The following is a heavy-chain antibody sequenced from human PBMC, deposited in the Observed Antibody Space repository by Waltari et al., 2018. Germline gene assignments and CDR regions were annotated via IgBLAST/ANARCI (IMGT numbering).Heavy chain of an antibody. Sequence: HVQLVESGGGVVQPGRSLRLSCATSGFTFSSYGIHWVRQAPGKGLEWVTVISYDGGEEVYADSVKGRFTISRDNSKDTVFLQMNSLRAEDTAVYYCARGSAHCSGSNCYRPLFDYWGQGTLVTVSS. CDR3: ARGSAHCSGSNCYRPLFDY. CDR2: ISYDGGEE. V-gene: IGHV3-30*04. J-gene: IGHJ4*02. D-gene: IGHD2-2*02. CDR1: GFTFSSYG.